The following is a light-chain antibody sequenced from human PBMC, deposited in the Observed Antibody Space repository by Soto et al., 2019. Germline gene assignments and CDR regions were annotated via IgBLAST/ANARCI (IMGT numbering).Light chain of an antibody. CDR3: SSYTSGSTPYV. J-gene: IGLJ1*01. CDR1: RSNIGNNY. CDR2: EVS. Sequence: QSVLTQPPSASGTPGQRVTISCSGSRSNIGNNYVYWYRQHPDKAPKLMIFEVSNRPSGVSNRFSGSKSGNTASLTISGLQAEDEADYYCSSYTSGSTPYVFGTGTKVTVL. V-gene: IGLV2-14*01.